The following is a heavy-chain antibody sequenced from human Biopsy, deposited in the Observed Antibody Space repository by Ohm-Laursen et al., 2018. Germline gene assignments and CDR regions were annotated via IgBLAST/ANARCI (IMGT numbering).Heavy chain of an antibody. Sequence: SETLSPTCSVSGGSLNNHYWSWIRQSPGKGLEWLAYIYSSGRTNYNPSLKSRIIVSVDTSKNQLSLKGTSVTATDTAMYYCARHDRSGYWGLDYWGQGALVTVSA. CDR2: IYSSGRT. D-gene: IGHD3-22*01. CDR1: GGSLNNHY. V-gene: IGHV4-4*08. J-gene: IGHJ4*02. CDR3: ARHDRSGYWGLDY.